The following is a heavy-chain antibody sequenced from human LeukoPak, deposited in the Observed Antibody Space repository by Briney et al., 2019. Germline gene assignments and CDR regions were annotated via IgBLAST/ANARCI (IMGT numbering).Heavy chain of an antibody. V-gene: IGHV4-61*05. Sequence: SETLSLTCTVSGGSISSSSYYWGWIRQPPGKGLEWIGYIYYSGSTNYNPSLKSRVTISVDTSKNQFSLKLSSVTAADTAVYYCARGAVTDGYYYYYMDVWGKGTTVTVSS. CDR3: ARGAVTDGYYYYYMDV. J-gene: IGHJ6*03. CDR1: GGSISSSSYY. CDR2: IYYSGST. D-gene: IGHD1-14*01.